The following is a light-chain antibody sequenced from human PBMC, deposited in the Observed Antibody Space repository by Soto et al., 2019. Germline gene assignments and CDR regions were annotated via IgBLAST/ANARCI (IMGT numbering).Light chain of an antibody. Sequence: EIVLIQTPATLSLCPGERATLSCRASPSVTNYLAWYQQKPGERPSLLIYGAFNRAAGIPARFSGSGSGTDFSLTISSLESEDSAVYYCQQRNIWPPVTFGQWTRREIK. CDR2: GAF. V-gene: IGKV3-11*01. J-gene: IGKJ5*01. CDR3: QQRNIWPPVT. CDR1: PSVTNY.